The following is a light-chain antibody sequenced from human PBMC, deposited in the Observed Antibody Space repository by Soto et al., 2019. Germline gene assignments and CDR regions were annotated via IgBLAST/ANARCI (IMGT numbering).Light chain of an antibody. CDR3: QQYNKWPRT. J-gene: IGKJ1*01. CDR1: QTISAN. V-gene: IGKV3-15*01. Sequence: EIVLAQSPGTLSLSPGERATLSCRASQTISANYLAWYQQRAGQAPSLLIYGASTRATGIPARFSGSGSGTEFTLTISSLQSEDFAVYYCQQYNKWPRTFGQGTKVDIK. CDR2: GAS.